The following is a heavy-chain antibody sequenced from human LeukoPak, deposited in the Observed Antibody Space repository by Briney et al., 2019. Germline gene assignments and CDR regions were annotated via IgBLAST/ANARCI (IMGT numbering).Heavy chain of an antibody. D-gene: IGHD3-22*01. CDR2: ISSSSSYI. CDR1: GLTFSSYS. Sequence: GGSLRLSCAASGLTFSSYSMNWVRQAPGKGLEWVSSISSSSSYIYYADSVKGRFTISRDNAKNSLYLQMNSLRAEDTAVYYCARRYYDSSGYLYYFDYWGQGTLVTVSS. CDR3: ARRYYDSSGYLYYFDY. V-gene: IGHV3-21*01. J-gene: IGHJ4*02.